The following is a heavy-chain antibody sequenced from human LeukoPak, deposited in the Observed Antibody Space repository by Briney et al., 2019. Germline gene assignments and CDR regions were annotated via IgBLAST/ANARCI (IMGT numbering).Heavy chain of an antibody. CDR3: ARDSWLLHIDF. CDR1: GGSISGYY. CDR2: IYSSGST. V-gene: IGHV4-4*07. Sequence: SEPLSLTCTVSGGSISGYYWSWIRQPAGKGLEWIGRIYSSGSTNYNPSLKGRGSMSVDTSKNLLSLALTSVTAADTAVYYFARDSWLLHIDFWGQGILVTVSS. J-gene: IGHJ4*02. D-gene: IGHD5-12*01.